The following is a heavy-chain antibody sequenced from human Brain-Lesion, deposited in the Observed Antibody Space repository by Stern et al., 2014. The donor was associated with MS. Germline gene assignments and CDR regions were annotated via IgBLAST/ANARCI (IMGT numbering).Heavy chain of an antibody. CDR2: IYYSGNP. J-gene: IGHJ5*02. CDR3: AGEEDIRYCSGGSCTGNWFDP. D-gene: IGHD2-15*01. V-gene: IGHV4-39*01. CDR1: GGSVSSTSYA. Sequence: VQLVELGPGLVKPSETLSLTCTVAGGSVSSTSYAWAWIRQPPGKGLEWIGTIYYSGNPYYSPSLKSRLTISRDTSKNQFPLQLRSVTAADTAVYYCAGEEDIRYCSGGSCTGNWFDPWGQGTLVTVSS.